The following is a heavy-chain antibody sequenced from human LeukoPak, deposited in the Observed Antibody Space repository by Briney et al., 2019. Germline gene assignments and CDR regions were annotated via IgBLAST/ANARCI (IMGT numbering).Heavy chain of an antibody. D-gene: IGHD6-19*01. CDR1: GYTFTSYG. CDR3: ASFPIYSSGWYRQLDY. V-gene: IGHV1-18*01. J-gene: IGHJ4*02. CDR2: ISAYNGNT. Sequence: ASVKVSCKASGYTFTSYGISWVRQAPGQGLEWMGWISAYNGNTNHAQKLQGRVTMTTDTSTSTAYMELRSLRSDDTAVYYCASFPIYSSGWYRQLDYWGQGTLVTVSS.